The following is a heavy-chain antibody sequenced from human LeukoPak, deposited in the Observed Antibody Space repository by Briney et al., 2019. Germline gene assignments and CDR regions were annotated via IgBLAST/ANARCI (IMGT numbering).Heavy chain of an antibody. CDR3: AREHYYDSSGYRY. D-gene: IGHD3-22*01. V-gene: IGHV3-30-3*01. CDR1: GFTFSSYA. Sequence: GGSLRLSCAASGFTFSSYAMHWVRQAPGKGLEWVAVISYDGSNKYYADSVKGRFTISRDNSKNTLYLQMNSLRAEDTAVYYCAREHYYDSSGYRYWGQGTLVTVSS. J-gene: IGHJ4*02. CDR2: ISYDGSNK.